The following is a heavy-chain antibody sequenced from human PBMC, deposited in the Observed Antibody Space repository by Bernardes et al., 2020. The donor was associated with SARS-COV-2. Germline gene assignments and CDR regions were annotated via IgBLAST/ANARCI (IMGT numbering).Heavy chain of an antibody. V-gene: IGHV4-59*01. CDR3: ARGFDY. J-gene: IGHJ4*02. Sequence: SEPLYLTCTVSGGSISAYYWSWFRQPPGKGLEWIGYLYYTGSTNYNPSLQSRVTISVDTSKNQFSLKLSSVTAADTAVYYCARGFDYWGQGILVTVSS. CDR1: GGSISAYY. CDR2: LYYTGST.